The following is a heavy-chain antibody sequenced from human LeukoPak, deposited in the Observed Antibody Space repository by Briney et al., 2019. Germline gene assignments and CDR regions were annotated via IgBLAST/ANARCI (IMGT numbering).Heavy chain of an antibody. CDR3: ARSPLWTRFDY. CDR1: GGSFSGYY. V-gene: IGHV4-34*01. Sequence: PSETLSLTCAVYGGSFSGYYWSWIRQPPGKGLEWIGEINHSGSTNYNPSLKSRVTISVDTSKNQFSLKLSSVTAADTAVYYCARSPLWTRFDYWGQGTLVTVSS. CDR2: INHSGST. J-gene: IGHJ4*02. D-gene: IGHD3-10*01.